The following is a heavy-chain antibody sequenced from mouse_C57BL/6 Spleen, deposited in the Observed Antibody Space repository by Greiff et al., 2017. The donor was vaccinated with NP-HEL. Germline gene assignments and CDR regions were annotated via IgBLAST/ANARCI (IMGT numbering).Heavy chain of an antibody. V-gene: IGHV5-16*01. CDR2: INYDGSST. Sequence: DVKLVESEGGLVQPGSSMKLSCTASGFTFSDYYMAWVRQVPEKGLEWVANINYDGSSTYYLDSLKSRFIISRDNAKNILYLQMSSLKSEDTATYYCARARGYYGSSYGWYFDVWGTGTTVTVSS. CDR3: ARARGYYGSSYGWYFDV. D-gene: IGHD1-1*01. CDR1: GFTFSDYY. J-gene: IGHJ1*03.